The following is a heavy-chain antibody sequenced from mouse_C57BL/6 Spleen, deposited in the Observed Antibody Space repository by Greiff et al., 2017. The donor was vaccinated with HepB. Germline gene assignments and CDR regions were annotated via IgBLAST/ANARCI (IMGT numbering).Heavy chain of an antibody. Sequence: QVHVKQSGAELVRPGASVTLSCKASGYTFTDYEMHWVKQTPVHGLEWIGAIDPETGGTAYNQKFKGKAILTADKSSSTAYMELRSLTSEDSAVYYCTRWVREYYFDYWGQGTTLTVSS. CDR1: GYTFTDYE. J-gene: IGHJ2*01. CDR2: IDPETGGT. D-gene: IGHD1-1*01. V-gene: IGHV1-15*01. CDR3: TRWVREYYFDY.